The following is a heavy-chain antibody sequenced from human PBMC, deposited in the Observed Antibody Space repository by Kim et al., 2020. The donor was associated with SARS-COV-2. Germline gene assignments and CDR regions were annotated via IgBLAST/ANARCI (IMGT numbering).Heavy chain of an antibody. J-gene: IGHJ4*02. V-gene: IGHV1-69*01. Sequence: QGRVTITADESTSTAYMELSSLRSEDTAVYYCAREAPYDIFTGYRSGFDYWGQGTLVTVSS. D-gene: IGHD3-9*01. CDR3: AREAPYDIFTGYRSGFDY.